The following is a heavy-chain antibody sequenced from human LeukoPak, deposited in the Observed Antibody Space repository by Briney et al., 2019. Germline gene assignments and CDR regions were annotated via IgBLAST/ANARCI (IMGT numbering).Heavy chain of an antibody. J-gene: IGHJ3*02. CDR2: INHSGST. D-gene: IGHD3-16*01. Sequence: PSETLSLTCAVYGGSFSGYYWSWIRQPPGKGLEWIGEINHSGSTNYNPSLKSRVTISVDTSKNQFSLRLSSVTATDTAVYYCARNFPLRQGANAFYIWGQGTMVTVSS. V-gene: IGHV4-34*01. CDR1: GGSFSGYY. CDR3: ARNFPLRQGANAFYI.